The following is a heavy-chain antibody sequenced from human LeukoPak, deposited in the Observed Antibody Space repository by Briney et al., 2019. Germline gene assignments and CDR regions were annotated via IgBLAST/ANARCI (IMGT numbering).Heavy chain of an antibody. CDR1: GFTFGDYA. D-gene: IGHD6-19*01. CDR3: TRDWGPAVAGTLVGVHMVL. J-gene: IGHJ4*02. CDR2: IRSKAYGGTT. Sequence: SGGSLRLSCTASGFTFGDYAMSWVRQAPGKGLEWVGFIRSKAYGGTTEYAASVKGRFTISRDDSKSIAYLQMNSLKTEDTAVYYCTRDWGPAVAGTLVGVHMVLWGQGTLVTVSS. V-gene: IGHV3-49*04.